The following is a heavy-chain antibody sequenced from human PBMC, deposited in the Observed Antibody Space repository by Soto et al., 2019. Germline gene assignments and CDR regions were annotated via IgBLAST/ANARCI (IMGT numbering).Heavy chain of an antibody. D-gene: IGHD3-3*01. J-gene: IGHJ5*02. Sequence: PGGSLRLSCAASGFTFSSYRMSWVRQAPGKGLEWVANIKQDGSEKYYVDSVKGRFTISIDNAKNSLYLQMNSLRAEDTAVYYCARCFYYDFWSGYYCFAPWGQGPLVPVS. CDR1: GFTFSSYR. CDR3: ARCFYYDFWSGYYCFAP. V-gene: IGHV3-7*02. CDR2: IKQDGSEK.